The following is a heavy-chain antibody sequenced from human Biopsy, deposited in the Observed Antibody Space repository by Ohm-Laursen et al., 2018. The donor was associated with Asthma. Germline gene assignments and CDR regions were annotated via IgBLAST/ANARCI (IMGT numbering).Heavy chain of an antibody. V-gene: IGHV1-2*04. D-gene: IGHD1-26*01. CDR3: ARAPYSDAIDS. Sequence: GASVKVSCNASGGMFGNYAISWVRQAPGQGLEWMGWISLNTGDANLAQKFRGWVTMTRDTSISTAYLVLSGLKSHDTAVYYCARAPYSDAIDSWGQGTLVAVSS. J-gene: IGHJ4*02. CDR2: ISLNTGDA. CDR1: GGMFGNYA.